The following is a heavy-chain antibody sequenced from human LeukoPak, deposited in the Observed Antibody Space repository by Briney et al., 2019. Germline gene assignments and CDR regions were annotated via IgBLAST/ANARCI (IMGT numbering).Heavy chain of an antibody. D-gene: IGHD1-1*01. CDR3: SLGPTFDY. CDR2: IIPIFGTA. J-gene: IGHJ4*02. CDR1: GGTFSSYA. Sequence: GASVKISCKASGGTFSSYAISWVRQAPGQGLEWMGGIIPIFGTANYAQKFQGRVTITTGESTSTAYMELSSLRSEDTAVYYCSLGPTFDYWGQGTLVTVSS. V-gene: IGHV1-69*05.